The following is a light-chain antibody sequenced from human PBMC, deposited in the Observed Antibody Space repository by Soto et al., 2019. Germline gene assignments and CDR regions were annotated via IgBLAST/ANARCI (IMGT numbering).Light chain of an antibody. CDR3: QQYNNWPRST. V-gene: IGKV3-15*01. CDR1: QSVSSN. CDR2: GAS. Sequence: EIVMTQSPATLSVSPGERATLSCRASQSVSSNLAWYQQKPGQAPRLLIYGASTRATGIPARLSGSGSGTEFTLTISSLQSEDFAVYYCQQYNNWPRSTFGQGTRRRL. J-gene: IGKJ5*01.